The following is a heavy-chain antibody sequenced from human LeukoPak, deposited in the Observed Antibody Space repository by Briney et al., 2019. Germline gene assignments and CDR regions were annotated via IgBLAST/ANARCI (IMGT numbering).Heavy chain of an antibody. V-gene: IGHV4-34*01. D-gene: IGHD2-15*01. CDR3: ARGYCSGGSCYSAYYYYYMDV. CDR2: INHSGST. J-gene: IGHJ6*03. CDR1: GGSFSGYY. Sequence: SETLSLTCAVYGGSFSGYYWSWIRQPPGKGLEWIGEINHSGSTNYNPSLKSRVTISVDTSKNQFSLKLSSVTAADTAVHYCARGYCSGGSCYSAYYYYYMDVWGKGTTVTVSS.